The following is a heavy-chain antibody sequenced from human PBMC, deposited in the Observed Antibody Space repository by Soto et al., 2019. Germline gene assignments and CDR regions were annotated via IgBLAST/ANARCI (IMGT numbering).Heavy chain of an antibody. Sequence: VASVKVSCKASGGTFSSYAISWVRQAPGQGLEWMGGIIPIFGTAIYAQKFQGRVTITADESTSTAYMELSSLRSEDTAVYYCARDKQLWLKAGAFDIWGQGTMVTVSS. V-gene: IGHV1-69*13. D-gene: IGHD5-18*01. CDR2: IIPIFGTA. CDR3: ARDKQLWLKAGAFDI. CDR1: GGTFSSYA. J-gene: IGHJ3*02.